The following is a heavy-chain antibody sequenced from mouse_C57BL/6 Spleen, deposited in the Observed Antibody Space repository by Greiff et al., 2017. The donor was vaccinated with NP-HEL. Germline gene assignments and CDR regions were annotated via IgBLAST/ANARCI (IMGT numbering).Heavy chain of an antibody. CDR1: GFNIKNTY. Sequence: EVKLQESVAELVRPGASVKLSCTASGFNIKNTYMHWVKQRPEQGLEWIGRIDPANGNTKYAPKFQGKATITAETSSKTAYLQLSSLTSEDTAIYYCARSGYYGSSYDYAMDYWGQGTSVTVSS. CDR3: ARSGYYGSSYDYAMDY. D-gene: IGHD1-1*01. J-gene: IGHJ4*01. CDR2: IDPANGNT. V-gene: IGHV14-3*01.